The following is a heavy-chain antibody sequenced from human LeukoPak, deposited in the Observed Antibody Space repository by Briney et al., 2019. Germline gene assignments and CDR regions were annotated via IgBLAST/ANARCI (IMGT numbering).Heavy chain of an antibody. J-gene: IGHJ4*02. Sequence: PGGSLRLSCAASGFIFEDYGMTWVRQAPGKGVEWVSGINGNGGSRGYAASVKGRFTISRDNANNSLYLQMNSLRAEDTALYYCARGSSFHNYWGQGTLVTVSS. CDR3: ARGSSFHNY. CDR1: GFIFEDYG. V-gene: IGHV3-20*04. D-gene: IGHD6-6*01. CDR2: INGNGGSR.